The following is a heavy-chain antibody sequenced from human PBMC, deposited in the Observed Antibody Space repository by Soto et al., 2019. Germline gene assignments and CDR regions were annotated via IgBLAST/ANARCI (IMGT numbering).Heavy chain of an antibody. V-gene: IGHV1-58*01. CDR1: GFTFTSSA. Sequence: GASVKVSCKASGFTFTSSAVQWVRQARGQRLEWIGWIVVGSGNTNYAQKFQERVTITRDMSTSTAYMELSSLRSEDTAVYYCAARAVAGIVSAFDIWRQGTMVTV. CDR2: IVVGSGNT. D-gene: IGHD6-19*01. CDR3: AARAVAGIVSAFDI. J-gene: IGHJ3*02.